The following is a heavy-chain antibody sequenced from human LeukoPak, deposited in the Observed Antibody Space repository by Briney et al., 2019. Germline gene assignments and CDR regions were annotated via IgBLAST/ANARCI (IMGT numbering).Heavy chain of an antibody. CDR3: ARQLSGWYDADPY. V-gene: IGHV3-7*05. Sequence: GGSLRLSCAASGFTFSRYWMSWVRQAPGKGLEWVANIKEDGSRNHYVDSVKGRFTISRDNAKSSLYLQMNSPRVEDTAVYYCARQLSGWYDADPYWGQGTLVTVSS. CDR2: IKEDGSRN. CDR1: GFTFSRYW. D-gene: IGHD6-19*01. J-gene: IGHJ4*02.